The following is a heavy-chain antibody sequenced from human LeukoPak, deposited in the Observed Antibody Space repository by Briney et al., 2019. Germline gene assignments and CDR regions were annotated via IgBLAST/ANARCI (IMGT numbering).Heavy chain of an antibody. D-gene: IGHD3-9*01. Sequence: GGPLRLSCAASGFTFSTYAMSWVRQTPGKGLEWVAATSSSDAGTYHADSVKGRFTISRDNSKNTLYLQMNSLRAEDTAVYYCAKDLLVLRYSGVAFDIWGQGTMVTVSS. CDR3: AKDLLVLRYSGVAFDI. CDR1: GFTFSTYA. J-gene: IGHJ3*02. V-gene: IGHV3-23*01. CDR2: TSSSDAGT.